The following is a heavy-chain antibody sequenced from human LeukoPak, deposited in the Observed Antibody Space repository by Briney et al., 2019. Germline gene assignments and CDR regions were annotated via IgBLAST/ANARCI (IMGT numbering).Heavy chain of an antibody. Sequence: SGGSLRLSCGASGFTFSIYWVHWVRQAPGKGLVWVSRIHKDGSSTNYADAVKGRFTISSDNARNTLYLQMNSLRGEDTALYYCAVWGGGGFDFWGQGTMVSVSS. CDR1: GFTFSIYW. V-gene: IGHV3-74*01. D-gene: IGHD3-16*01. CDR2: IHKDGSST. J-gene: IGHJ3*01. CDR3: AVWGGGGFDF.